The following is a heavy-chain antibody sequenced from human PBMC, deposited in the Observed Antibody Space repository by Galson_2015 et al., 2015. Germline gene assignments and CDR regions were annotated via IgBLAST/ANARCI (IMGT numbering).Heavy chain of an antibody. CDR2: IKRDGSEK. CDR1: GFTFSSYW. V-gene: IGHV3-7*03. D-gene: IGHD3-3*01. CDR3: ARDGYYDFWSGYYSGASGDY. Sequence: SLRLSCAASGFTFSSYWMSWVRQAPGKGLEWVANIKRDGSEKYYVDSVKGRFTISRDNAKNSLYLQMNSLRAEDTAVYYCARDGYYDFWSGYYSGASGDYWGQGTLVTVSS. J-gene: IGHJ4*02.